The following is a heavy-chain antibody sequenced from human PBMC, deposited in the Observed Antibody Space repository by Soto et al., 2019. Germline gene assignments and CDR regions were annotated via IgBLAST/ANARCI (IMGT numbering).Heavy chain of an antibody. V-gene: IGHV3-23*01. Sequence: EVQLLESGGGLVQPGGSLRLSCAASGFTFSNYAMGWVRQAPGKGLECVSSIDGCGYSTYYADSVKCRFIISKDDSKSTLYLQLNSLRADDTAVYYGAKNNLARYSRGWESRFDPCGQGTLVTVCS. D-gene: IGHD6-19*01. CDR3: AKNNLARYSRGWESRFDP. J-gene: IGHJ5*02. CDR2: IDGCGYST. CDR1: GFTFSNYA.